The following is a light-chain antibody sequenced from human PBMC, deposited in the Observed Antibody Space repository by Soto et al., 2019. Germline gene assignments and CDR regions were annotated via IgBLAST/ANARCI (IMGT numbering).Light chain of an antibody. J-gene: IGLJ2*01. CDR2: QDS. CDR3: QEWDSSTAAV. Sequence: SYELTQPPSVSVSPGQTASITCSGDKLGDKYACWYQQKPGQSPVLVIYQDSKRPSGIPERFSGSNSGNTATLTISGTQAMVDEDYYCQEWDSSTAAVFGGGTKLTVL. V-gene: IGLV3-1*01. CDR1: KLGDKY.